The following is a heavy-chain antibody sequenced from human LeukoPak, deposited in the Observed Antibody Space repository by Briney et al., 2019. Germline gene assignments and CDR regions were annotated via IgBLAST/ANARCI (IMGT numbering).Heavy chain of an antibody. CDR2: IDRSGSP. D-gene: IGHD3-22*01. Sequence: SETLSLTCAVSGDSISRGHWWSWVRQPPGKGLEWIGEIDRSGSPSYNPSLESRITISVDTSKNQLSLKVTSVTAADTAVYYCARGRFDYYDSSGYYRPREYYSYYYYMDVWGKGTTVTISS. J-gene: IGHJ6*03. CDR3: ARGRFDYYDSSGYYRPREYYSYYYYMDV. CDR1: GDSISRGHW. V-gene: IGHV4-4*02.